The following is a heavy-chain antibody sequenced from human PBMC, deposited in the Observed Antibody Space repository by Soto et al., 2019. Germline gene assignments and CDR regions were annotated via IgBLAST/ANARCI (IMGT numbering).Heavy chain of an antibody. CDR2: IYHSGST. V-gene: IGHV4-30-2*01. CDR3: ARFCWSAYHFDY. Sequence: PSETLSLTCAVSGGSISSGGYSWSWIRQPPGKGLEWIGYIYHSGSTYYNPSLRSRVTISVDRSKNQFSLKLTSVTAADAAVYYRARFCWSAYHFDYWRRGPLVTVSS. D-gene: IGHD3-3*01. J-gene: IGHJ4*02. CDR1: GGSISSGGYS.